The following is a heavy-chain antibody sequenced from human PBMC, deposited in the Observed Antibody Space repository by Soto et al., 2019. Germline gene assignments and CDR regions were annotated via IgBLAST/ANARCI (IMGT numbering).Heavy chain of an antibody. CDR3: ARDKDRLQLGGNYDYSLDV. D-gene: IGHD1-1*01. CDR2: IMPIFRTP. CDR1: GGTFSTSA. Sequence: QVQLEQSGAEVKKPGSSVKVSCKTSGGTFSTSAISWVRQAPGQGLEWMGGIMPIFRTPDSAQKFQDRVTITADESTSTAYMELRGLRSDDTAVYYGARDKDRLQLGGNYDYSLDVWGQGTTVTVSS. V-gene: IGHV1-69*12. J-gene: IGHJ6*02.